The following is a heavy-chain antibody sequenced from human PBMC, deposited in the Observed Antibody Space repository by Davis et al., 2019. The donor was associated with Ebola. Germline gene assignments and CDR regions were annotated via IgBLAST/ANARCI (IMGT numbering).Heavy chain of an antibody. CDR1: GFTVSSNY. D-gene: IGHD6-13*01. V-gene: IGHV3-53*04. J-gene: IGHJ4*02. CDR3: ARGYSSSWYRQVAFDY. CDR2: IYSGGST. Sequence: GESLKISCAASGFTVSSNYMSWVRQAPGKGLEWVSVIYSGGSTYYADSVKGRFTISRHNSKNTLYLQMNSLRAEDTAVYYCARGYSSSWYRQVAFDYWGQGTLVTVSS.